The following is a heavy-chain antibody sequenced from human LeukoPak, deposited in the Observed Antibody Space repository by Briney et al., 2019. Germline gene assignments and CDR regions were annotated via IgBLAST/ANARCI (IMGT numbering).Heavy chain of an antibody. Sequence: GGSLRLSCAASGYPFNAFTMNWVRQAPGKGLEWVSSIRSSASNIYYADSVKGRFTISRDNAKNSLYLQMNSLRVEDTAVYHCASGRGYWGQGSLVTVSS. CDR3: ASGRGY. D-gene: IGHD1-26*01. CDR1: GYPFNAFT. J-gene: IGHJ4*02. CDR2: IRSSASNI. V-gene: IGHV3-21*01.